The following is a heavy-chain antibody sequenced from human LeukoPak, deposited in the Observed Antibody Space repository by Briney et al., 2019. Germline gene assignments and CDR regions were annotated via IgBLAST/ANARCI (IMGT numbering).Heavy chain of an antibody. CDR1: GGSISSYY. Sequence: PSETLSLTCTVSGGSISSYYWSWIRQPPGKGLEWIGYIYYSGSTNYNPSLKSRVTISVDTSKNQFSLKLSSVTAADTAVYYCARGRVYSSSWYGEFDYWGQGTLVTVSS. CDR3: ARGRVYSSSWYGEFDY. J-gene: IGHJ4*02. CDR2: IYYSGST. V-gene: IGHV4-59*12. D-gene: IGHD6-13*01.